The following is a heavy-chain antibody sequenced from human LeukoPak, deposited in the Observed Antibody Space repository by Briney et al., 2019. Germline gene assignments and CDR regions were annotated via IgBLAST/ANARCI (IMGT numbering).Heavy chain of an antibody. J-gene: IGHJ5*02. D-gene: IGHD6-13*01. V-gene: IGHV1-2*04. CDR1: GYTFTGYY. CDR2: INPNSGGT. CDR3: ARDIYSSSWSFDP. Sequence: EASVKVSCKASGYTFTGYYMHWVRQAPGQGLEWMGWINPNSGGTNYAQKFQGWVTMTRDTSISTAYMELSRLRSDDTAVYYCARDIYSSSWSFDPWGQGTLVTVSS.